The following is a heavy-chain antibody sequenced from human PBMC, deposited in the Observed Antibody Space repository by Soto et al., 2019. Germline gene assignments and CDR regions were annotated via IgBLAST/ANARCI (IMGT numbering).Heavy chain of an antibody. CDR1: GFTFSSYS. D-gene: IGHD3-22*01. CDR2: ISSSSSYI. Sequence: GGSLRLSCAASGFTFSSYSMNWVRQAPGKGLEWVSSISSSSSYIYYADSVKGRFTISRDNAKNSLYLQMNSLRAEDTAVYYCARGGQTYYYFSSGSMSKAIDVWGPAPTATVS. V-gene: IGHV3-21*01. CDR3: ARGGQTYYYFSSGSMSKAIDV. J-gene: IGHJ6*02.